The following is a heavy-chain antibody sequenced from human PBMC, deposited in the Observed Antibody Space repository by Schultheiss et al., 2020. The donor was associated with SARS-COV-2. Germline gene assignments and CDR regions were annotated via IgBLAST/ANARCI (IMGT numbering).Heavy chain of an antibody. Sequence: GGSLRLSCAASGFTFSSYAMHWVRQAPGKGLEWVAVISYDGSNKYYADSVKGRFTISRDNSKNTLYLQMNSLRAEDTAVYYCAKVGSILWWCSYDYWGQGTLVTVSS. CDR3: AKVGSILWWCSYDY. CDR2: ISYDGSNK. D-gene: IGHD2-21*01. J-gene: IGHJ4*02. CDR1: GFTFSSYA. V-gene: IGHV3-30*07.